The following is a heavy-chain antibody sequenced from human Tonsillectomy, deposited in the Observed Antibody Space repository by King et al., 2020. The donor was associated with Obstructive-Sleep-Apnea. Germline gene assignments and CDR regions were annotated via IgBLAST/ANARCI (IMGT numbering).Heavy chain of an antibody. CDR3: ARGRLYCSGGSCYYYGMDV. Sequence: VQLQQWGAGLLKPSETLSLTCAVYGGSFSGYYWSWIRQPPGKGLEWIGEINHSRSTNYNPSLKSRVTISVDTSKNQFSLKLSSVTAADTAVYYCARGRLYCSGGSCYYYGMDVWGQGTTVTVSS. V-gene: IGHV4-34*01. D-gene: IGHD2-15*01. CDR2: INHSRST. CDR1: GGSFSGYY. J-gene: IGHJ6*02.